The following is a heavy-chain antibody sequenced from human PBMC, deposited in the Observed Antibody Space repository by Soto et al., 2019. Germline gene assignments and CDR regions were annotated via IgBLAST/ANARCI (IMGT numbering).Heavy chain of an antibody. Sequence: ASVKVSCKVSGYTLTELSMHWVRQAPGKGLEWMGGFDPKDGDTIYAQKFQGRVTMTRNTSISTAYMELSSLRSEDTAVYYCARGGRRSDPRRRITIFGVVTPPVDYWGQGTLVTVSS. CDR1: GYTLTELS. CDR3: ARGGRRSDPRRRITIFGVVTPPVDY. D-gene: IGHD3-3*01. CDR2: FDPKDGDT. V-gene: IGHV1-24*01. J-gene: IGHJ4*02.